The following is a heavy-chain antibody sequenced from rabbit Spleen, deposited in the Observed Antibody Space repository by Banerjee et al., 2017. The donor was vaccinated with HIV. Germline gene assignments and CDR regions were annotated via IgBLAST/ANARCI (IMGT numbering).Heavy chain of an antibody. CDR3: SRHLVGGIGWGFDL. CDR2: IYAGSSGNT. D-gene: IGHD4-1*01. V-gene: IGHV1S45*01. Sequence: QQQLEESGGGLVQPGGTLTLTCKASGFSFRSNYYICWVRQAPGKGLEWIACIYAGSSGNTYYATWAQCRFTISKTSSTTVTLHVTSLTAADTATYFCSRHLVGGIGWGFDLGGPGTLVTVS. J-gene: IGHJ4*01. CDR1: GFSFRSNYY.